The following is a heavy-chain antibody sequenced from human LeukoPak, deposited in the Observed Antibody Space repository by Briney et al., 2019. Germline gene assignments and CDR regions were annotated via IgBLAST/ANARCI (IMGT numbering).Heavy chain of an antibody. J-gene: IGHJ4*02. Sequence: GGSLRLSCAASGFTFSSYGMPWVRQAPGKGLEWVAVISYDGSNKYYADSVKGRFTISRDNSKNTLYLQMNSLRAEDTAVYYCAKDGRRDGYNYSPRYYFDYWGQGTLVTVSS. CDR3: AKDGRRDGYNYSPRYYFDY. CDR2: ISYDGSNK. CDR1: GFTFSSYG. D-gene: IGHD5-24*01. V-gene: IGHV3-30*18.